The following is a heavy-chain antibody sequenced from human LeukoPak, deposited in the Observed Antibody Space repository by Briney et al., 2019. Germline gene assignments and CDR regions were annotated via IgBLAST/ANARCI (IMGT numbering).Heavy chain of an antibody. CDR3: AREGFDSYGTTKDAFDV. J-gene: IGHJ3*01. CDR1: GFSFSSYW. D-gene: IGHD5-18*01. Sequence: GGSLRLSCAASGFSFSSYWMSWVRRAPGKGLEWVAAINQDGSEKYYVDSVKGRFTISRDNAKNSLYLQMNSLRAEDTAVYYCAREGFDSYGTTKDAFDVWGQGTMVTVSS. V-gene: IGHV3-7*05. CDR2: INQDGSEK.